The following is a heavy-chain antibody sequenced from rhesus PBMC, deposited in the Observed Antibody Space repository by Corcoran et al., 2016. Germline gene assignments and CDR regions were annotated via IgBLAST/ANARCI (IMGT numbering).Heavy chain of an antibody. CDR1: GYTFTSYY. CDR2: ISPYNGNK. D-gene: IGHD5-42*01. J-gene: IGHJ1*01. Sequence: QVQLVQSGAEIKQPGASVKLSCKASGYTFTSYYMHGVKQAPGQGLEWIGLISPYNGNKGYEQNFQGIVTRTTDTFTSTGYMELSSLRSEDTAVYYCTREGIRERYFEFWGQGALVTVSS. V-gene: IGHV1-1*01. CDR3: TREGIRERYFEF.